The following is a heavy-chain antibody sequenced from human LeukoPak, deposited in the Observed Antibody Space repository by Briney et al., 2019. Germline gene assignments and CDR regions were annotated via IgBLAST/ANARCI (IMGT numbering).Heavy chain of an antibody. D-gene: IGHD2-2*02. CDR3: ARSHGYCSSTSCYSADY. CDR1: GYTFTSYG. Sequence: ASVKVSCKASGYTFTSYGISWVRQAPGQGREWMGWISAYNGNTNYAQKLQGRVTMTTDTSTSTAYMELRSLRSDDTAVYYCARSHGYCSSTSCYSADYWGQGTLVTVSS. CDR2: ISAYNGNT. J-gene: IGHJ4*02. V-gene: IGHV1-18*01.